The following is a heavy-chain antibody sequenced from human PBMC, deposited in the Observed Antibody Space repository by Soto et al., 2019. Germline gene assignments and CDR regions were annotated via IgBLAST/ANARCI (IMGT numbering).Heavy chain of an antibody. CDR1: GFTFSSDG. CDR3: AKDRRAGGNYGFYSDF. Sequence: VGSLRLSCAASGFTFSSDGMTWVRQARGKGLEWVSFSSATGAGTYYADSVKGRFTISRDNSKNTLYLQMTSLRAADTAVYYCAKDRRAGGNYGFYSDFWGQGALVTVSS. J-gene: IGHJ4*02. V-gene: IGHV3-23*01. CDR2: SSATGAGT. D-gene: IGHD1-7*01.